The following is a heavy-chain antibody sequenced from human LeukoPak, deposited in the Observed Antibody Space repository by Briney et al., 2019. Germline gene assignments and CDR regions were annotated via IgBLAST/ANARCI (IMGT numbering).Heavy chain of an antibody. CDR1: GYTLTELS. D-gene: IGHD6-19*01. CDR2: FDPEDGET. V-gene: IGHV1-24*01. CDR3: ATTRGSGWYLLFDY. J-gene: IGHJ4*02. Sequence: ASVKVSFKVSGYTLTELSMHWVRQAPGKGLEWMGGFDPEDGETIYAQKFQGRVTMTEDTSTDTAYMELSSLRSEDTAVYYCATTRGSGWYLLFDYWGQGTLVTVSS.